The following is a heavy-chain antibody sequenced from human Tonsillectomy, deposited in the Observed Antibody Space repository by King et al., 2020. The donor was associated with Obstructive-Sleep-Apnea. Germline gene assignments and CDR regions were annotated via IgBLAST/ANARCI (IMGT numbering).Heavy chain of an antibody. CDR2: ISKSASPI. V-gene: IGHV3-48*04. CDR3: ARDGVSAAGTDLDY. Sequence: VQLVESGGGLVRPGGSLRLSCAASGFTFSNYTLNWVRQAAGKGLEWISYISKSASPIYYADSVKGRFTISRDNAKNSLYLQMSSLRAEDAAMYYCARDGVSAAGTDLDYWGQGTLVTVSS. CDR1: GFTFSNYT. D-gene: IGHD6-13*01. J-gene: IGHJ4*02.